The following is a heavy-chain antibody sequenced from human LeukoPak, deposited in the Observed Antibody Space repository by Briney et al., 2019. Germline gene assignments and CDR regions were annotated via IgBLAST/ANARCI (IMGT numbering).Heavy chain of an antibody. V-gene: IGHV4-39*07. CDR2: IYYSGST. CDR1: GGSISSSSYY. CDR3: ARVYSGWYRD. Sequence: SETLSLTCTVSGGSISSSSYYWGWIRQPPGKGLEWIGSIYYSGSTYYNPSLKSRVTISVDTSKNQFSLKLSSVTAADTAVYYCARVYSGWYRDWGQGTLVTVSS. J-gene: IGHJ4*02. D-gene: IGHD6-19*01.